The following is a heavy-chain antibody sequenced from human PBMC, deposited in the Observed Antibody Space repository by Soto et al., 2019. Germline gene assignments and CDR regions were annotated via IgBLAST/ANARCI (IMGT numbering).Heavy chain of an antibody. CDR1: GGSISSYY. CDR3: ARSQLAALVYMDV. CDR2: IYYSGST. Sequence: PSETLSLTCTVSGGSISSYYWSWIRQPPGKGLEWIGYIYYSGSTNYNPSLKSRVTISVDTSKNQFSLKLSSVTAADTAVYYCARSQLAALVYMDVWGKGTTVTVSS. D-gene: IGHD6-6*01. V-gene: IGHV4-59*01. J-gene: IGHJ6*03.